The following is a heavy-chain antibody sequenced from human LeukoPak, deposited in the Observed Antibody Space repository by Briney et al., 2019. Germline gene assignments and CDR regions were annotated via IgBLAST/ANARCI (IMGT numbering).Heavy chain of an antibody. V-gene: IGHV3-9*01. CDR2: ITWNSDRK. CDR1: GFTFSNYG. CDR3: VKSREASIWYSLGDY. D-gene: IGHD2-21*02. J-gene: IGHJ4*02. Sequence: PGRSLRLSCEASGFTFSNYGMHWVRQAPGKGLEWVSGITWNSDRKGYADSVKGRFTISRDNAKNSLYLQMNTLRADDTALYHCVKSREASIWYSLGDYWGQGSLVTVS.